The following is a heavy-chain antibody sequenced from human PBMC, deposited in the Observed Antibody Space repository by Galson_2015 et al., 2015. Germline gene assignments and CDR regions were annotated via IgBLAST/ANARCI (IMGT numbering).Heavy chain of an antibody. Sequence: SLRLSCAASGFTFSSYAMHWVRQAPGKGLEWVAVISYDGSNKYYADSVKGRFTISRGNSKSTLYLQMNSLRAEDTAVYYCARSRYCSGGSCYSVFDYWGQGTLVTVSS. J-gene: IGHJ4*02. CDR3: ARSRYCSGGSCYSVFDY. V-gene: IGHV3-30*01. D-gene: IGHD2-15*01. CDR1: GFTFSSYA. CDR2: ISYDGSNK.